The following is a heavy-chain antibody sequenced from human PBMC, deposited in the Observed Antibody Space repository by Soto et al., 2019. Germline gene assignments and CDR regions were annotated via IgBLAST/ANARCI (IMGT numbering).Heavy chain of an antibody. CDR1: GFTFSSYD. J-gene: IGHJ3*02. CDR3: ARGLGGFGESIGLDAFDI. V-gene: IGHV3-13*01. D-gene: IGHD3-10*01. CDR2: IGTAGDT. Sequence: EVQLVESGGGLVQPGGSLRLSCAASGFTFSSYDMHWVRQATGKGLEWVSAIGTAGDTYYPGSVKGRFTISRENAKNSLYLQRNSLRAGDTAVYYCARGLGGFGESIGLDAFDIWGQGTMVTVSS.